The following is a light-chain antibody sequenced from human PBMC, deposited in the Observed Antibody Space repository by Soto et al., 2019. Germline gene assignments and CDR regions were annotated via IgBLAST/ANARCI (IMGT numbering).Light chain of an antibody. J-gene: IGKJ1*01. CDR2: AAS. V-gene: IGKV1-39*01. Sequence: DIQLTQSPSSLSASVGDRVTITCRASQTVSGYLHWYQQKPGTAPELLIHAASNLQSGVPSRFSGSRSGTDFTLTISSLQPEDFATYYCQQSYSTPWTFGQGTKV. CDR3: QQSYSTPWT. CDR1: QTVSGY.